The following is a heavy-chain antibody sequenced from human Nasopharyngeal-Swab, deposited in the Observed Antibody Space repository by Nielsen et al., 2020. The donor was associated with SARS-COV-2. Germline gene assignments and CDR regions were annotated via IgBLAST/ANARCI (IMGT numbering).Heavy chain of an antibody. J-gene: IGHJ5*02. V-gene: IGHV1-18*01. Sequence: ASVKVSCKDSGYTFTSYGISWVRQAPGQGLEWMGWISAYNGNTNYAQKLQGRVTMTTDTSTSTAYMELRSLRSDDTAVYYGARASIAAAGTGGDPWGQGTLVTVSS. CDR2: ISAYNGNT. CDR1: GYTFTSYG. CDR3: ARASIAAAGTGGDP. D-gene: IGHD6-13*01.